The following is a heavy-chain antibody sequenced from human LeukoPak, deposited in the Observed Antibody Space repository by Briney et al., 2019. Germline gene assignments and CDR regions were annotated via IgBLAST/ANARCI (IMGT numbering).Heavy chain of an antibody. J-gene: IGHJ6*03. CDR3: ARGGLNGPGGHYYYYMDV. CDR1: GYTFTSYG. D-gene: IGHD5-12*01. Sequence: ASVKVSCKASGYTFTSYGISWVRQAPGQGLEWMGWISAYNGNTNYAQKLQGRVTMTTDTSTSTAYMELRSLRSDDTAVYYCARGGLNGPGGHYYYYMDVWGKGTTVTVSS. CDR2: ISAYNGNT. V-gene: IGHV1-18*01.